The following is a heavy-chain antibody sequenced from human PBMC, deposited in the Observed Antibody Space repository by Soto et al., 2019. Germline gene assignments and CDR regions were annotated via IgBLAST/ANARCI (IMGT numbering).Heavy chain of an antibody. CDR2: IYYSGST. CDR1: GGSISSYY. J-gene: IGHJ4*02. Sequence: QVQLQESGPGLVKPSETLSLTCTVSGGSISSYYWSWIRQPPGKGLEWIGYIYYSGSTNYNPSLTSRVTISVDTSKNQFSLKLSSVTAADTAVYYCARGASSSSFDYWGQGTLVTVSS. V-gene: IGHV4-59*01. CDR3: ARGASSSSFDY. D-gene: IGHD6-6*01.